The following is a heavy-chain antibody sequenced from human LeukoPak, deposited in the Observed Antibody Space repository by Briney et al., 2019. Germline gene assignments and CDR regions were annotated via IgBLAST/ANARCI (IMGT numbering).Heavy chain of an antibody. D-gene: IGHD2-2*01. J-gene: IGHJ4*02. CDR2: IIPILGIA. V-gene: IGHV1-69*04. CDR3: ARAQYCSSTSCWVPNNFDY. CDR1: GGTFSSYA. Sequence: GASVKVSCKASGGTFSSYAISWVRQAPGQGLEWMGRIIPILGIANYAQRFQGRVTITADKSTSTAYMELSSLRAEDTAVYYCARAQYCSSTSCWVPNNFDYWGQGTLVTVSS.